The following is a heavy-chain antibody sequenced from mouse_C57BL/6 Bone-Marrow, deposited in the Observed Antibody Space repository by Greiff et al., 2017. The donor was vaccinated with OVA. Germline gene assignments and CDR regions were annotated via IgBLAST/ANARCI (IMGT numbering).Heavy chain of an antibody. CDR3: ASFYYAMDY. Sequence: EVQLVESGGGLVQPGGSLKLSCAASGFTFSDYYMYWVRQTPEKRLEWVAYISNGGGSTYYPDTVKGRFTISRDNAKNTLYLQMSRLKSVDTAMYYCASFYYAMDYWGQGTSVTVSS. CDR2: ISNGGGST. J-gene: IGHJ4*01. V-gene: IGHV5-12*01. CDR1: GFTFSDYY.